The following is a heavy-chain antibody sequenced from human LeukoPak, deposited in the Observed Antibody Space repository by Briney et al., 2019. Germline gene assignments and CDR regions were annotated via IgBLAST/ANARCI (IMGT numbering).Heavy chain of an antibody. D-gene: IGHD6-6*01. CDR1: GGSISSYY. J-gene: IGHJ4*02. V-gene: IGHV4-59*12. Sequence: SETLSLTCTVSGGSISSYYWSWIRQPPGKGLEWIGYIYYSGSTNYNPSLKSRVTISVDTSKNQFFLKLSSVTAADTAVYYCARGLRVAARPRFDYWGQGTLVTVSS. CDR2: IYYSGST. CDR3: ARGLRVAARPRFDY.